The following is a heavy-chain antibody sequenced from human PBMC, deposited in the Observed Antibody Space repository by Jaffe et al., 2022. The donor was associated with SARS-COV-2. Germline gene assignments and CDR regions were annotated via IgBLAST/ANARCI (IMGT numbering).Heavy chain of an antibody. Sequence: EVQLLESGGGLVQPGGSLRLSCAASGFTFSSYAMSWVRQAPGKGLEWVSAISGSGGSTYYADSVKGRFTISRDNSKNTLYLQMNSLRAEDTAVYYCASCPWDSSGYYRPDEGDYYYGMDVWGQGTTVTVSS. V-gene: IGHV3-23*01. D-gene: IGHD3-22*01. CDR3: ASCPWDSSGYYRPDEGDYYYGMDV. CDR2: ISGSGGST. J-gene: IGHJ6*02. CDR1: GFTFSSYA.